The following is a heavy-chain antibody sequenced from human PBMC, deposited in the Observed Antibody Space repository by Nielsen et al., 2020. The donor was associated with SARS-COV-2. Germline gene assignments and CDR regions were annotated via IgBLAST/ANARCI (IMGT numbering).Heavy chain of an antibody. CDR1: GFTVSSNY. V-gene: IGHV3-7*03. J-gene: IGHJ4*02. Sequence: GESLKISCAASGFTVSSNYMSWVRQAPGKGLEWVANIKQDGSEKYYVDSVKGRFTISRDNAKNSLYLQMNSLRAEDTAVYYCARDYCGGDCYSDYWCQGTLVTVSS. D-gene: IGHD2-21*02. CDR2: IKQDGSEK. CDR3: ARDYCGGDCYSDY.